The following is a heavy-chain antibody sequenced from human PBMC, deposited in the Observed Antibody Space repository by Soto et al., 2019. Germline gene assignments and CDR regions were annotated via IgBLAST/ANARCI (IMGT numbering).Heavy chain of an antibody. J-gene: IGHJ4*01. D-gene: IGHD3-10*01. CDR2: IKRDASEK. Sequence: PGGSLRLSCVASGCSFSDYSMNWVRQAPGEGQGLRSGKGLEWLGTIKRDASEKKCVDSVKGRFTMSRDNAKNSLYLQMDSLRGEDTAVYYCARDSGYGSGSSVNHYLDYWGHGTLVHRRL. CDR1: GCSFSDYS. V-gene: IGHV3-7*01. CDR3: ARDSGYGSGSSVNHYLDY.